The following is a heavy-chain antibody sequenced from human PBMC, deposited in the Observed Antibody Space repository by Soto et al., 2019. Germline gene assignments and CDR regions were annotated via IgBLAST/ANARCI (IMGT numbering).Heavy chain of an antibody. CDR1: GFTFGHVW. Sequence: EVQLVESGGGLVQPGGSLGLSCAASGFTFGHVWISWVRQAPGKGLEWVGRIKSKPDGGTSDYAAPVKGRFTISRDDSKNTLYLQMNSLKAEDTAVYYCATGSSLGAPRWGQGTLVTVSS. J-gene: IGHJ4*02. CDR3: ATGSSLGAPR. V-gene: IGHV3-15*01. D-gene: IGHD3-16*01. CDR2: IKSKPDGGTS.